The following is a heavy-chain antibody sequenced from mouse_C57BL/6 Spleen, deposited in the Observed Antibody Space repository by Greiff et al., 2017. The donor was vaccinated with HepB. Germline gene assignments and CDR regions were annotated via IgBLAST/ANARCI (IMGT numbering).Heavy chain of an antibody. J-gene: IGHJ2*01. CDR1: GFTFSSYG. CDR2: ISSGGSYT. V-gene: IGHV5-6*01. Sequence: EVQRVESGGDLVKPGGSLKLSCAASGFTFSSYGMSWVRQTPDKRLEWVATISSGGSYTYYPDSVKGRFTISRDNAKNTLYLQMSSLKSEDTAMYYCARLATEVYYFDYWGQGTTLTVSS. CDR3: ARLATEVYYFDY. D-gene: IGHD1-1*01.